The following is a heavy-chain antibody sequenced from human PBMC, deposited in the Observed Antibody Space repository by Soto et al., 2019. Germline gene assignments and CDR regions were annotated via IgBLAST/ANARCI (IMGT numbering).Heavy chain of an antibody. Sequence: SETLSLTCSVSDDSINSDKYYWGWIRQPPGKGMEWIGSIYYRGNAYYNPSLQTRVNISLDKSKNQISLKLNSVTAAHKALELLAHIFSNDEKSYSTSLKSRLTISKDTSKSQVVLTMTNMDLVDTATYYCARILSLVERNYYYYMDVWGKGTTVTVSS. CDR2: IYYRGNA. D-gene: IGHD3-3*02. CDR1: DDSINSDKYY. V-gene: IGHV4-39*01. J-gene: IGHJ6*03. CDR3: AHIFSNDEKSYSTSLKSRLTISKDTSKSQVVLTMTNMDLVDTATYYCARILSLVERNYYYYMDV.